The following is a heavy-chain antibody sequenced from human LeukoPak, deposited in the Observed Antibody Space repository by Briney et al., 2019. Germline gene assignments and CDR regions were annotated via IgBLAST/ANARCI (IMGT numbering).Heavy chain of an antibody. CDR2: INPNNGVT. CDR3: ARRAVPTTGLDY. CDR1: GYTFTDYY. Sequence: GASVKVSCKASGYTFTDYYMHWVRQAPGQGLEWMGWINPNNGVTNYAQRFQGRVTMTRDTSITTAYMEPSSLRSDDTAVYYCARRAVPTTGLDYWGQGTLVTVSS. D-gene: IGHD1-26*01. J-gene: IGHJ4*02. V-gene: IGHV1-2*02.